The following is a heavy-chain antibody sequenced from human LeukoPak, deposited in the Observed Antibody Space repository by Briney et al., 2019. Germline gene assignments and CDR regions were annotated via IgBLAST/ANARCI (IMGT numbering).Heavy chain of an antibody. D-gene: IGHD4-17*01. CDR2: IYYSGST. Sequence: SETLSLTCTVSGGSISSGGYYWSWIRQHPGKGLEWIGYIYYSGSTYYNPSLKSRVTISVDTSKNQFSLKLSSVTAADTAVYYCARGVTERYGDHLIYFDYWGQGTLVTVSS. CDR3: ARGVTERYGDHLIYFDY. V-gene: IGHV4-31*03. J-gene: IGHJ4*02. CDR1: GGSISSGGYY.